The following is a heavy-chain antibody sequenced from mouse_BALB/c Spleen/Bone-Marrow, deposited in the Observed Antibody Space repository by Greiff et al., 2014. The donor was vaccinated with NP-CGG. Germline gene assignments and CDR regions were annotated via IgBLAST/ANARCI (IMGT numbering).Heavy chain of an antibody. Sequence: VQLQQSGAELVKPGASVKLSCTASGFNIKNTYMHWVKQRPEQGLEWIGRIEPANGNTKNDPKFQGKATITADTSYTTAYLQLSSLTSEDTAVYYCAAYYYGSSQFAYWGQGTLVTVSA. V-gene: IGHV14-3*02. CDR1: GFNIKNTY. D-gene: IGHD1-1*01. CDR2: IEPANGNT. J-gene: IGHJ3*01. CDR3: AAYYYGSSQFAY.